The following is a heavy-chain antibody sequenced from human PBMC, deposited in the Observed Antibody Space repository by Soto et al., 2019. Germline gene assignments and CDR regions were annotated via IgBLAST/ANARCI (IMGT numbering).Heavy chain of an antibody. J-gene: IGHJ4*02. CDR1: GFTFSSYG. CDR3: AKDSRTTVAAY. V-gene: IGHV3-30*18. CDR2: ISYDGSNK. D-gene: IGHD4-17*01. Sequence: PGGSLRLSCAASGFTFSSYGMHWVRQAPGKGLEWVAVISYDGSNKYYADSVKGRFTISRDNSKNTLYLQMNSLRAEDTAVYYCAKDSRTTVAAYWGQGTLVTVSS.